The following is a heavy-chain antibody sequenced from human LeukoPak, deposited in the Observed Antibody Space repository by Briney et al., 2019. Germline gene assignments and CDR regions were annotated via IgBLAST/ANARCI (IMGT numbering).Heavy chain of an antibody. CDR2: IFYSGST. D-gene: IGHD1-26*01. CDR3: ARDAGVGATNWYFDL. J-gene: IGHJ2*01. Sequence: SETLSLTCPVSGASISSGDFYWSWIRQPPGRALEWIGYIFYSGSTHYSPSLQSRSTISIDMSKNQFSLKLNSVTAADTAVYYCARDAGVGATNWYFDLWGRGTLVTVSS. CDR1: GASISSGDFY. V-gene: IGHV4-30-4*01.